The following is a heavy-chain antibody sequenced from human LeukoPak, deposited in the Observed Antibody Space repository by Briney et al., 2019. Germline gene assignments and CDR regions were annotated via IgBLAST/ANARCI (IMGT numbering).Heavy chain of an antibody. J-gene: IGHJ4*02. D-gene: IGHD5-24*01. CDR1: GFTFSSYS. CDR2: ISSSGSTI. CDR3: ARGRRLPMATTGVSDY. V-gene: IGHV3-48*04. Sequence: GGSLRLSCAASGFTFSSYSMNWVRQAPGKGLEWVSYISSSGSTIYYADSVKGRFTISRDNAKNSLYLQMNSLRAEDTAVYYCARGRRLPMATTGVSDYWGQGTLVTVSS.